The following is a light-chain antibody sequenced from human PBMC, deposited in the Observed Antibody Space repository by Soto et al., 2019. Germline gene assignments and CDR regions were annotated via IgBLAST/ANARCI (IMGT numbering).Light chain of an antibody. CDR1: QGIRNA. V-gene: IGKV1-6*01. Sequence: TQSPGTLALSPGERATLSCRASQGIRNALGWYQQKPGKAPKLLLYAASTLQSGVPSRFSGSGSGTDFTLTITGLQPEDFATYYCLQDYTYPWTFGQGTKVDIK. J-gene: IGKJ1*01. CDR2: AAS. CDR3: LQDYTYPWT.